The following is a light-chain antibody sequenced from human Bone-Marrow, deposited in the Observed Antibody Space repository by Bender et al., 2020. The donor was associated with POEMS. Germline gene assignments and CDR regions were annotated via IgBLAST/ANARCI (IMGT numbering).Light chain of an antibody. Sequence: QSALTQPASVSGSLGQSITISCTGTSSDVGGYNYVSWYQQHPGKAPKLMIYDVSNRPSGVSNRFSGSKSGTSASLAITGLQAEDEGDYYCQSYDNSLGGWVFGGGTKLTVL. CDR1: SSDVGGYNY. J-gene: IGLJ3*02. CDR2: DVS. CDR3: QSYDNSLGGWV. V-gene: IGLV2-14*01.